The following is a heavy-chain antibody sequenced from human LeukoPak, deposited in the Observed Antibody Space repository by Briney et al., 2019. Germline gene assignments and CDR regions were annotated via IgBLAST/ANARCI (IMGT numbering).Heavy chain of an antibody. J-gene: IGHJ4*02. Sequence: PGGSLRLSCAASGFTFSSYEMNWVRQAPGKGLEWVSYISSSGSTIYYADSVKGRFTISRDNSKNTLYLQMNSLRAEDTAVYYCARSPYGDGDYWGQGTLVTVSS. CDR2: ISSSGSTI. V-gene: IGHV3-48*03. D-gene: IGHD3-10*01. CDR3: ARSPYGDGDY. CDR1: GFTFSSYE.